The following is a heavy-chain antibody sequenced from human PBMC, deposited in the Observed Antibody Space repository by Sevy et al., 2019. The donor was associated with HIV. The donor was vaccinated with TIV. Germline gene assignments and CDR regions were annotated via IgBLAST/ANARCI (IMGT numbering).Heavy chain of an antibody. CDR3: AKDVL. J-gene: IGHJ4*02. D-gene: IGHD2-15*01. Sequence: GSLRLSCAASGFTFSSYGMHWVRQAPGKGLEWVAVISYDGSNKYYADSVKGRFTISRDNSKNTLYLQMNSLRAEDTAVYYCAKDVLWGQRTLVTVSS. V-gene: IGHV3-30*18. CDR2: ISYDGSNK. CDR1: GFTFSSYG.